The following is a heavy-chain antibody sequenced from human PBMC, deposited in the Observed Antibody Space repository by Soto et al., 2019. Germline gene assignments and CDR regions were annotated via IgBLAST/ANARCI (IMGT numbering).Heavy chain of an antibody. V-gene: IGHV3-23*01. Sequence: EVQLLESGGGLVQPGGSLRLSCAASGFTFNSYAVTWVRQAPGKGLEWGSTISGSGGSTNYADSVKGRFTISRDNSKNTLYLQMNSLRAEDTAVYYCAKSPEGHSFDYWGQGTLVTVSS. CDR2: ISGSGGST. CDR1: GFTFNSYA. CDR3: AKSPEGHSFDY. J-gene: IGHJ4*02.